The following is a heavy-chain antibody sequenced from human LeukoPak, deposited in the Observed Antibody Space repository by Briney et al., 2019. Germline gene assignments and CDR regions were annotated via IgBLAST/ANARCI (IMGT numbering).Heavy chain of an antibody. CDR1: GFTSSNYG. CDR3: ARDVDSQDYFHY. CDR2: IVYDGGDK. Sequence: GGSLRLSCVASGFTSSNYGMHWVRQAPGKGLEWVAVIVYDGGDKYYADSVRGRFTISRDNSKDTLYLQMNSLRAEDTAVYYCARDVDSQDYFHYWGQGTLVTVSS. D-gene: IGHD3-9*01. J-gene: IGHJ4*02. V-gene: IGHV3-30*03.